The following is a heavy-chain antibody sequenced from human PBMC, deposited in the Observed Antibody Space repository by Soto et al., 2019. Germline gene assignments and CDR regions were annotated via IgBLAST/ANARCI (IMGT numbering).Heavy chain of an antibody. V-gene: IGHV1-18*01. CDR2: ISAYNGNT. CDR1: GYTFTSYG. CDR3: ARDPGYYDSSGYTY. J-gene: IGHJ4*02. Sequence: ASVKVSCKASGYTFTSYGISWVRQAPGQGLEWMGWISAYNGNTNYAQKFQGRVTITADESTSTAYMELSSLRSEDTAVYYCARDPGYYDSSGYTYWGQGTLVTVSS. D-gene: IGHD3-22*01.